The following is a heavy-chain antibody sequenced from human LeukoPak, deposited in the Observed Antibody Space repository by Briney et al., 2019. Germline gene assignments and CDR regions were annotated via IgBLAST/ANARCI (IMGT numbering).Heavy chain of an antibody. J-gene: IGHJ1*01. Sequence: SETLSLTCTVSGYSISSGYYWGWIRQPPGKGLEWIGSIYHSGSTYYNPSLKNRVTISVDTSKNQFSLKLSSVTAADTAVYCCARDYNRNDFYGDFRYFHHWGQGTLVTVSS. CDR2: IYHSGST. D-gene: IGHD4-17*01. CDR1: GYSISSGYY. V-gene: IGHV4-38-2*02. CDR3: ARDYNRNDFYGDFRYFHH.